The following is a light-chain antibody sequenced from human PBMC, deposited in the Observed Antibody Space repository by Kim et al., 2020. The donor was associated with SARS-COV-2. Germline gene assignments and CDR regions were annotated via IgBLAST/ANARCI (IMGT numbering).Light chain of an antibody. J-gene: IGKJ5*01. Sequence: DTVTITCRASQDIDNHLNWYQRRPRKAPKLLISAASTLEAGVPSRFSGSGSVTDFTFSISSLRPEVIATYYCQHYDYLPITFGQGTRLEIK. CDR3: QHYDYLPIT. V-gene: IGKV1-33*01. CDR2: AAS. CDR1: QDIDNH.